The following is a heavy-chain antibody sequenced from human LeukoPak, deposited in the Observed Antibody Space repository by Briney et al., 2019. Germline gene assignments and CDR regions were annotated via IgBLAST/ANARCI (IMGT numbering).Heavy chain of an antibody. Sequence: GGSLRLSCAASGFTFSSYSMNWVRQAPGKGLEWVSSISSSSSYIYYADSVKGRFTISRDNAKNSLYLQMNSLRAEDTAVYYCASMITYYYGSGSYDTADYWGQGTLVTVSS. D-gene: IGHD3-10*01. J-gene: IGHJ4*02. CDR3: ASMITYYYGSGSYDTADY. CDR2: ISSSSSYI. V-gene: IGHV3-21*01. CDR1: GFTFSSYS.